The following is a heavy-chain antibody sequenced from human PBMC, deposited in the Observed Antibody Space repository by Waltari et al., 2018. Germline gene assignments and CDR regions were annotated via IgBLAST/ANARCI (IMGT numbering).Heavy chain of an antibody. CDR1: GGSIRSYY. J-gene: IGHJ3*02. CDR3: ARARDYGGNSGAFDI. V-gene: IGHV4-4*07. D-gene: IGHD4-17*01. Sequence: QVQLQESGPGLVKPSETLSLTCPVPGGSIRSYYWRWIRPPPGTRLEWIGRIYTSGSTNYNPSLKSRVTMSVDTSKNQFSLKLSSVTAADTAVYYCARARDYGGNSGAFDIWGQGTMVTVSS. CDR2: IYTSGST.